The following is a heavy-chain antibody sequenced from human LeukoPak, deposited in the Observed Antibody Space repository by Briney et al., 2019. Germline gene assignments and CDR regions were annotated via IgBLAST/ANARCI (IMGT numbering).Heavy chain of an antibody. CDR3: ARDRWDYYDSSGSLDY. Sequence: SETLSLTCTVSGGSISSSRYYWGWIRQPPGKGLEWIGSMYYTGSTYYNPSLKSRVTISLDMSKNQFSLKLSSVTAADTAVYYCARDRWDYYDSSGSLDYWGQGTLVTVSS. CDR2: MYYTGST. D-gene: IGHD3-22*01. CDR1: GGSISSSRYY. J-gene: IGHJ4*02. V-gene: IGHV4-39*07.